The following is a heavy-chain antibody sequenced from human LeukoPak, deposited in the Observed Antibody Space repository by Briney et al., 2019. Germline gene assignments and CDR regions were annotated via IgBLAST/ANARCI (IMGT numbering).Heavy chain of an antibody. Sequence: GGSLRLSCATSGFTFSNYWMNWVRQAPGEGLEWVAIIRADGGEKHYVDSVRGRFAVSRDNAKNSLYLQMTSLRAEDTAVYYCATSDSGPENWGQGTLVPVSS. D-gene: IGHD2-15*01. CDR1: GFTFSNYW. V-gene: IGHV3-7*01. CDR3: ATSDSGPEN. CDR2: IRADGGEK. J-gene: IGHJ4*02.